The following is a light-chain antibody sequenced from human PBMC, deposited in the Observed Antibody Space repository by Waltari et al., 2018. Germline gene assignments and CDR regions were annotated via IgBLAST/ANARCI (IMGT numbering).Light chain of an antibody. J-gene: IGLJ3*02. CDR2: RND. V-gene: IGLV1-44*01. Sequence: QSVLTQPPSTSGTPGQRVIISCSGSSSNIGSNVVNWYQQPPGKAPKLVIYRNDQRPSGGPDRFSGSKSGTSASLAISGLQGEDDADYYCAAWDDSLHGHWVFGGGTKVTVL. CDR1: SSNIGSNV. CDR3: AAWDDSLHGHWV.